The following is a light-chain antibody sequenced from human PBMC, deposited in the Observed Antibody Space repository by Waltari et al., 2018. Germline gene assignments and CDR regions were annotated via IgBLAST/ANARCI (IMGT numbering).Light chain of an antibody. CDR3: QQYGSSVMYT. CDR1: QSLTKRY. J-gene: IGKJ2*01. Sequence: VLTQSPDTLSLSPGERATLSCRASQSLTKRYLAWYQQKPGQPPRLLIYGASSRAAGIPDRFSGSGSGTDFTLIISRLEPEDFAVYYCQQYGSSVMYTFGQGTKLEIK. V-gene: IGKV3-20*01. CDR2: GAS.